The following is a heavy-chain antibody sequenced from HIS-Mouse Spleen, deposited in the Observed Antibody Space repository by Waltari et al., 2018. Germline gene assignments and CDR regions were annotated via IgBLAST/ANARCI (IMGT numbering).Heavy chain of an antibody. Sequence: QLQPQESGPGLVKPSETLSLTCTVSGGSISSSSYYWGWIRQPPGKGLEWSGSIYYSGSTYYNPSLKSRVTISVDTSKNQFSMKLSSVTAADTAVYYCAREIPYSSSWYDWYFDLWGRGTLVTVSS. D-gene: IGHD6-13*01. V-gene: IGHV4-39*07. J-gene: IGHJ2*01. CDR1: GGSISSSSYY. CDR2: IYYSGST. CDR3: AREIPYSSSWYDWYFDL.